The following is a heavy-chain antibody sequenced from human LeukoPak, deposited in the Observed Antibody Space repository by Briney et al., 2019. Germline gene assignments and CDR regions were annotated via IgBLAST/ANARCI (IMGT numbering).Heavy chain of an antibody. J-gene: IGHJ6*02. V-gene: IGHV3-11*01. CDR1: GFIFSDYY. CDR3: ARDHYYGMDV. Sequence: AGGSLRLSCAASGFIFSDYYMSWIRQAPGKGLEWVSYISSSGRTIYYADSVKGRFTISRDNAKKSLNLQMNSLRAEDTAVYYCARDHYYGMDVWGQETTVTVSS. CDR2: ISSSGRTI.